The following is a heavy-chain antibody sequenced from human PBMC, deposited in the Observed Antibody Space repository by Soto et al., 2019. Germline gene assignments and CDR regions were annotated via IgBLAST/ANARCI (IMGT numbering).Heavy chain of an antibody. CDR3: ARLPVVVIALGYFDP. CDR1: GDSISSSYY. D-gene: IGHD2-21*01. V-gene: IGHV4-39*01. Sequence: PSETLSLTCTVSGDSISSSYYWGWVRQPPGKGLECIGAVYYIGFTYYNPSLKSRLTISLDTSKNQFSLRLSSVTAADTAIYYFARLPVVVIALGYFDPWGPGTLVTVSS. J-gene: IGHJ5*02. CDR2: VYYIGFT.